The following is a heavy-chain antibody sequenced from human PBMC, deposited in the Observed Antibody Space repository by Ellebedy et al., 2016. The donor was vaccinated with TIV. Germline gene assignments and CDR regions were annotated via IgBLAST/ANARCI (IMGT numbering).Heavy chain of an antibody. Sequence: MPGGSLRLSCAVYGEYFSGYYWSWIRQSPGKGLEWIGEIDHTGSTNYNPYLRSRVTISVDTSRDQFSLKLRSVTAADTAVYYCARGRGFHWGQGTLVTVSS. J-gene: IGHJ4*02. CDR2: IDHTGST. CDR1: GEYFSGYY. V-gene: IGHV4-34*01. CDR3: ARGRGFH. D-gene: IGHD3-10*01.